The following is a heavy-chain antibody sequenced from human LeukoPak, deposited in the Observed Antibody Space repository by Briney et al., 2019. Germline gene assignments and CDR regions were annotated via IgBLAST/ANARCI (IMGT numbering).Heavy chain of an antibody. D-gene: IGHD4-17*01. J-gene: IGHJ6*02. V-gene: IGHV3-30*18. CDR1: GFTFSSYG. Sequence: GGSLRLSCAASGFTFSSYGMHWVRQAPGKGLEWVAVISYDGSNKYYADSVKGRFTISRDNSKNTLYLQMNSLRAEDTAVYYCAKSYGDYEPGGPYYYGMDVWGQGTTVPVPS. CDR3: AKSYGDYEPGGPYYYGMDV. CDR2: ISYDGSNK.